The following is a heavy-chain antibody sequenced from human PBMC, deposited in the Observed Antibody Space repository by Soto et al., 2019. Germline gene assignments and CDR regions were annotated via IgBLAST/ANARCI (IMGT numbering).Heavy chain of an antibody. CDR1: GFTFSSYW. V-gene: IGHV3-7*03. Sequence: GGSLRLSCAASGFTFSSYWMSWVRQAPGKGLEWVANIKQDGSEKYYVDSVKGRFTISRDNAKNSLYLQMNSLRAEDTAVYYCARLGYCSSTSCYYGWFDPWGQGTLVTVSS. CDR3: ARLGYCSSTSCYYGWFDP. D-gene: IGHD2-2*01. CDR2: IKQDGSEK. J-gene: IGHJ5*02.